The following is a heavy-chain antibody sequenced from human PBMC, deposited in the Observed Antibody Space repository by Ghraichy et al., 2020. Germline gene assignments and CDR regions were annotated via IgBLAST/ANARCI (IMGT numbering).Heavy chain of an antibody. CDR3: AAPLAIVGFSTGGGGFDV. D-gene: IGHD2-15*01. V-gene: IGHV4-39*01. CDR2: IYYSGNT. Sequence: SETLSLTCTVSGGSISSSSYYWGWIRQPPGKGLEWIGSIYYSGNTYYNPSLKCRVTISVDTSKNQFSLKLSSVTAADTDVYYCAAPLAIVGFSTGGGGFDVWGQGTMVTVSS. CDR1: GGSISSSSYY. J-gene: IGHJ3*01.